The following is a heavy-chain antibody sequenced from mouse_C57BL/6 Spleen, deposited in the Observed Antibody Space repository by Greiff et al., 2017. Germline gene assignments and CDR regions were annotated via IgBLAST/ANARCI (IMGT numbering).Heavy chain of an antibody. CDR3: ARGVTTVVATRKYWYFDV. V-gene: IGHV5-4*03. Sequence: EVKVVESGGGLVKPGGSLKLFCAASGFTFSSYAMSWVRQTPEKRLEWVATISDGGSYTYYPDNVKGRFTISRDNAKNNLYLQMSHLKSEDTAMYYCARGVTTVVATRKYWYFDVWGTGTTVTVSS. D-gene: IGHD1-1*01. CDR1: GFTFSSYA. J-gene: IGHJ1*03. CDR2: ISDGGSYT.